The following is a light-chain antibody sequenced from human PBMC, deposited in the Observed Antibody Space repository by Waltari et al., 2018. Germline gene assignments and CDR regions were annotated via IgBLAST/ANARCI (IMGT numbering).Light chain of an antibody. J-gene: IGKJ1*01. CDR2: KAS. CDR1: RNIRTW. CDR3: QQYESYRT. V-gene: IGKV1-5*03. Sequence: DIPMTQSPSTLSAPVGGRVPITCRASRNIRTWLAWYQQKPGKAPKLLIHKASTLDSGVPSRFSGSGYGTEFTLTISSLQPDDSATYYCQQYESYRTFGQGTKVEVK.